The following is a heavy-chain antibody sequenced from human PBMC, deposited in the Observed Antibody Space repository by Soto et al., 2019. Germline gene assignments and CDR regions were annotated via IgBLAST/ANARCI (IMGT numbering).Heavy chain of an antibody. V-gene: IGHV4-59*01. Sequence: SETLSLTCTVSGGSISSYYWSWIRQPPGKGLEWIGYIYYSGSTNYNPSLKSRVTISVDTSKNQFSLKLSSVTAADTAVYYCARSSPTRGSWKLGPFDYWGQGTLVTVS. CDR3: ARSSPTRGSWKLGPFDY. D-gene: IGHD2-15*01. CDR2: IYYSGST. CDR1: GGSISSYY. J-gene: IGHJ4*02.